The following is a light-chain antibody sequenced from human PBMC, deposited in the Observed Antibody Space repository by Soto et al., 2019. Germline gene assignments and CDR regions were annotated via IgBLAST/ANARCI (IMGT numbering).Light chain of an antibody. CDR1: QSVSSSY. J-gene: IGKJ1*01. CDR3: QQYGST. Sequence: EIVLAQSPGTLFLSPGERATLSCRASQSVSSSYLAWYQQKPGQAPRLLIYGASSRATGIPDRFSGSGSGTDFTLTISRLEPEDFAVYYCQQYGSTFGQGTKVDIK. CDR2: GAS. V-gene: IGKV3-20*01.